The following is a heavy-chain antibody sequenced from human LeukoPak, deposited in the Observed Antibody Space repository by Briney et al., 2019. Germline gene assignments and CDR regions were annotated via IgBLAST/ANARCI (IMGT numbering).Heavy chain of an antibody. CDR2: IYYSGST. D-gene: IGHD5-18*01. J-gene: IGHJ4*02. CDR1: GGSFSGYY. CDR3: ARDSRIQLWYYYFDY. V-gene: IGHV4-59*01. Sequence: PSETLSLTCAVYGGSFSGYYWSWIRQPPGEGLEWIGYIYYSGSTNYNPSLKSRVTISVDTSKNQFSLKLSSVTAADTAVYYCARDSRIQLWYYYFDYWGQGTLVTVSS.